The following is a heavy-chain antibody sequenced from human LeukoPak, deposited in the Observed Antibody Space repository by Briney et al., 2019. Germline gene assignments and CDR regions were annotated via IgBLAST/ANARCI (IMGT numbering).Heavy chain of an antibody. D-gene: IGHD3-22*01. V-gene: IGHV1-2*02. CDR2: INPNSGGT. CDR3: ARDGNYYYDSSGYEYYYGMDV. Sequence: ASVNVSCKASGYTFTVYYMHWVRQAPGQGLEWMGWINPNSGGTNYAQKFQGRVTMTRDTSISTAYMELSRLRSDDTAVYYCARDGNYYYDSSGYEYYYGMDVWGQGTTVTVSS. CDR1: GYTFTVYY. J-gene: IGHJ6*02.